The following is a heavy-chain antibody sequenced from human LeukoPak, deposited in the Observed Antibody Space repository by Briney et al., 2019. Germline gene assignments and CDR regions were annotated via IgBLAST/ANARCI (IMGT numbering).Heavy chain of an antibody. Sequence: KPSETLSLTCTVSGGSISSYYWSCIRQPPGKGLEWIGYIYYSGSTNYNPSLKSRVTISVDTSKNQFSLKLSSVTAADTAVYYCARGIKAWGTRGSYFDYWGQGTLVTVSS. CDR1: GGSISSYY. D-gene: IGHD3-16*01. J-gene: IGHJ4*02. CDR3: ARGIKAWGTRGSYFDY. V-gene: IGHV4-59*01. CDR2: IYYSGST.